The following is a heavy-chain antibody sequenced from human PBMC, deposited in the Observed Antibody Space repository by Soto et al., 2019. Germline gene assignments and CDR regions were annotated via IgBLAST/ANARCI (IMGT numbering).Heavy chain of an antibody. CDR2: ISGTSDYI. J-gene: IGHJ4*02. V-gene: IGHV3-21*01. D-gene: IGHD2-2*02. CDR3: ARGDCSSTSCFTPLDF. CDR1: GFSFSTYN. Sequence: EVQLVESGGGLVKPGGSLRLSCVASGFSFSTYNMNWVRQAPGKGLEWVASISGTSDYIYYPDSLKRRFTISRDNAKNSLYLQMNSLRAEDTAMYFCARGDCSSTSCFTPLDFWGQGTRVTVSS.